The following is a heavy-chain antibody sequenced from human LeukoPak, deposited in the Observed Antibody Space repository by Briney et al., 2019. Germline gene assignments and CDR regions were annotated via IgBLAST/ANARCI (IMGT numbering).Heavy chain of an antibody. CDR3: ARAWSAVAGTEA. CDR1: GGSISSYY. CDR2: IYYSGST. Sequence: SETLSLTCTVPGGSISSYYWSWTRQPPGKGLEWIGYIYYSGSTNYNPSLKSRVTISVDTSKNQFSLKLSSVTAADTAVYYCARAWSAVAGTEAWGQGTLVTVSS. V-gene: IGHV4-59*01. D-gene: IGHD6-19*01. J-gene: IGHJ5*02.